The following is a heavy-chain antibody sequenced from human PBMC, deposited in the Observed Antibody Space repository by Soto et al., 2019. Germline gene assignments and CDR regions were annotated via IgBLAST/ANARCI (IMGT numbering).Heavy chain of an antibody. J-gene: IGHJ4*02. CDR3: AKDLGYYDSSGYDY. Sequence: GGSLRLSCAASGFTFSSYSMSWVRQAPGKGLEWVSAISGSGGSTYYADSVKGRFTISRDNSKNTLYLQMNSLRAEDTAVYYCAKDLGYYDSSGYDYWGQGTLVTVSS. V-gene: IGHV3-23*01. D-gene: IGHD3-22*01. CDR1: GFTFSSYS. CDR2: ISGSGGST.